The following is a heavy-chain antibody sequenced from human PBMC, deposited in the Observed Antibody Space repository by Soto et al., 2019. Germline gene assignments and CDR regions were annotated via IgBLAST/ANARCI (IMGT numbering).Heavy chain of an antibody. CDR3: ARGESGDRIGTQNYFDY. CDR1: GGSFSGYY. J-gene: IGHJ4*02. Sequence: SETLSLTCAVYGGSFSGYYWSWIRQRPGKGLEWIGEINHSATTNYNPSLKSRVTISVDTSKNQCSLKLSSVSAADTAVYYCARGESGDRIGTQNYFDYWGQGTLVTVSS. D-gene: IGHD2-21*01. V-gene: IGHV4-34*01. CDR2: INHSATT.